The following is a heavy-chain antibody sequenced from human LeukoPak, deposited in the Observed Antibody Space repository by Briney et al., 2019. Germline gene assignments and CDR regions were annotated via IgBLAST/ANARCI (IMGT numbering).Heavy chain of an antibody. V-gene: IGHV3-30*18. D-gene: IGHD2-2*01. CDR1: GFTFSSYG. J-gene: IGHJ3*02. Sequence: GRSLRLSCAASGFTFSSYGMHWVRQAPGKGLEWVAVISYDGSNKYYADSVKGRFTISRDNSKNTLYLQMNSLRAEGTAVYYCAKDLGVPAATDAFDIWGQGTMVTVSS. CDR3: AKDLGVPAATDAFDI. CDR2: ISYDGSNK.